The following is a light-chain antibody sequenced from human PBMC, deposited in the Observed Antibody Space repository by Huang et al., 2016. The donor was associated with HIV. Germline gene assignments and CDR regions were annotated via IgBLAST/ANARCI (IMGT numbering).Light chain of an antibody. J-gene: IGKJ1*01. Sequence: DIVMTQSPDSLAVSLGERATINCKSSQSVLYSSNNKNYLAWYQQKAGQPPKRLIYWASTRESGVPDRFSGSGSGTDFTLTISSLQAEDVAVYYCQQYYSTPRTFGQGTKVEIK. V-gene: IGKV4-1*01. CDR2: WAS. CDR1: QSVLYSSNNKNY. CDR3: QQYYSTPRT.